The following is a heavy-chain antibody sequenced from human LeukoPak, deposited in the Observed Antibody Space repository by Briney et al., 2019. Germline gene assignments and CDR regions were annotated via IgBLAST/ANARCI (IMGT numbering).Heavy chain of an antibody. CDR1: GFTFSSYS. CDR2: ISSSSYI. CDR3: ARDGLRYFDWLLSRWFDP. J-gene: IGHJ5*02. V-gene: IGHV3-21*01. Sequence: PGGSLRLSCAASGFTFSSYSMNWVRQAPGKGLEWVSSISSSSYIYYADSVKGRFTISRDNAKNSLYLQMNSLRAEDTAVYYCARDGLRYFDWLLSRWFDPWGQGTLVTVSS. D-gene: IGHD3-9*01.